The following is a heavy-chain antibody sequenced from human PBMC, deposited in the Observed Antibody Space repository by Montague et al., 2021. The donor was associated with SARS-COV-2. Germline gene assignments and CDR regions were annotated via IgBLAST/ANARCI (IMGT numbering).Heavy chain of an antibody. CDR2: IDWDDDK. D-gene: IGHD3-10*01. CDR1: GFSLSTSGMC. V-gene: IGHV2-70*11. J-gene: IGHJ4*02. CDR3: ARSSVVRGVSLDY. Sequence: PVLVKPTQTLTLTCTFSGFSLSTSGMCVSWIRQPPGKALEWLARIDWDDDKHYSTPLKTRLTISKDTSKNQVVLTMTNMDPVDTATYYCARSSVVRGVSLDYWGQGTLVTVSS.